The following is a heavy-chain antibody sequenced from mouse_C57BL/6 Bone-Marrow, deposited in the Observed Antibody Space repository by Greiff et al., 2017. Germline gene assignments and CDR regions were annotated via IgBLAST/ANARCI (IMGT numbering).Heavy chain of an antibody. CDR2: IRSKSSNYAT. Sequence: EVKLVESGGGLVQPKGSLKLSCAASGFTFNTYAMHWVRQAPGKGLEWFARIRSKSSNYATYYADSVKDRFTISRDDSQSMLYLQMNNLKTEDTAMYYCVREGGRRRYFDYWGQGTTLTVSS. CDR3: VREGGRRRYFDY. J-gene: IGHJ2*01. V-gene: IGHV10-3*01. D-gene: IGHD1-1*01. CDR1: GFTFNTYA.